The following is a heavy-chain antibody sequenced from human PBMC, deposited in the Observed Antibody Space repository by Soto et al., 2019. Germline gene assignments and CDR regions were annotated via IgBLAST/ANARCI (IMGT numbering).Heavy chain of an antibody. V-gene: IGHV1-18*01. CDR1: GYTFTNYG. Sequence: QVQLVQSGAELKKPGASVKVSCKASGYTFTNYGISWVRQAPGQGLEWMGWINTYHGNTKYAQKLQGRVTMTKDTSTSTAYMELTSLRSDDTAVSYCARSPGYSASWGYFYYGMKIWGQGTTVIVSS. D-gene: IGHD6-13*01. CDR2: INTYHGNT. CDR3: ARSPGYSASWGYFYYGMKI. J-gene: IGHJ6*02.